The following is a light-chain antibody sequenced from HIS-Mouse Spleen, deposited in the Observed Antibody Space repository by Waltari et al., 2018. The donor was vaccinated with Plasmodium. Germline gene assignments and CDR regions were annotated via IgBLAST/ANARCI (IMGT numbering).Light chain of an antibody. CDR1: QSISSY. CDR2: AAS. Sequence: DIQMTQSPSSLSASVGDRVTITCRASQSISSYLNWYQQKPGKAPKLLIYAASSLQSGVPSRFSGSGSGTDFTLTISSLQPEYFAVYYCQQYGSSPITFGQGTRLEIK. V-gene: IGKV1-39*01. CDR3: QQYGSSPIT. J-gene: IGKJ5*01.